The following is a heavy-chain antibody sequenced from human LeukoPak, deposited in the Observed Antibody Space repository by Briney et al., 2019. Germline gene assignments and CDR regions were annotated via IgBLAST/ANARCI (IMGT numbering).Heavy chain of an antibody. V-gene: IGHV3-66*01. CDR1: GFTVSSNY. CDR2: IYSGGST. J-gene: IGHJ4*02. D-gene: IGHD5-18*01. Sequence: GGSLRLSCAASGFTVSSNYMSWVRQAPGKGLEWVSVIYSGGSTYYADSVKGRFTISRDNSKNTLYLQMNSPRAEDTAVYYCARGYSYGLPHCDYWGQGTLVTVSS. CDR3: ARGYSYGLPHCDY.